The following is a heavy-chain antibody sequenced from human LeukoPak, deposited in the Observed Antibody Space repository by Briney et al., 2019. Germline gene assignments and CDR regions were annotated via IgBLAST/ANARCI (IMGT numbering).Heavy chain of an antibody. CDR3: ARKKSSRYYYDSSGPCDY. D-gene: IGHD3-22*01. Sequence: SETLSLTCTVSGGSISSGGYYWSWIRQHPGKGLEWIGYIYYSGSTYYNPSLKSRVTISVDTCKNQFSLKLSSVTAADTAVYYCARKKSSRYYYDSSGPCDYWGQGTLVTVSS. CDR2: IYYSGST. V-gene: IGHV4-31*03. CDR1: GGSISSGGYY. J-gene: IGHJ4*02.